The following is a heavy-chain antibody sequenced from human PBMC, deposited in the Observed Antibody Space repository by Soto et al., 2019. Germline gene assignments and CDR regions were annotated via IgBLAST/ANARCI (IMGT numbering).Heavy chain of an antibody. D-gene: IGHD3-22*01. CDR2: INPSGGST. CDR1: GYTFTSYY. CDR3: ARPIYDSSAMGWFDP. Sequence: GASVKVSCKASGYTFTSYYMHWVRQAPGQGLEWMGIINPSGGSTSYAQKFQGRVTMTRDTSTSTVYMELNSLRAEDTAVYYCARPIYDSSAMGWFDPWGQGTLVTVSS. V-gene: IGHV1-46*01. J-gene: IGHJ5*02.